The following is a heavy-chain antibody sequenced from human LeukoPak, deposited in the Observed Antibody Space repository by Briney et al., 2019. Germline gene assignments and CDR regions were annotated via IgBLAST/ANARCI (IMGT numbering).Heavy chain of an antibody. CDR1: GGSISSSNYY. Sequence: LETLSLTCTVSGGSISSSNYYWGWIRQPPGKGLEWIGSIYYSGSTYYNPSLKSRLTISVDRSRTQFSLNLGSVTAADTAVYYCARHSPVPTVVTPGLLDYWGQGTLVTVSS. CDR3: ARHSPVPTVVTPGLLDY. CDR2: IYYSGST. J-gene: IGHJ4*02. V-gene: IGHV4-39*01. D-gene: IGHD4-23*01.